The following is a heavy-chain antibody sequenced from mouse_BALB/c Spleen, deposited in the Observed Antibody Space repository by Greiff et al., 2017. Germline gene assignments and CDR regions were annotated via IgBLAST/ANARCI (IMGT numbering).Heavy chain of an antibody. D-gene: IGHD2-14*01. CDR2: ISYSGST. V-gene: IGHV3-2*02. Sequence: EVKLQESGPGLVKPSQSLSLTCTVTGYSITSDYAWNWIRQFPGNKLEWMGYISYSGSTSYNPSLKSRISITRDTSKNQFFLQLNSVTTEDTATYYCAGGYAAYWGQGTLVTVSA. J-gene: IGHJ3*01. CDR1: GYSITSDYA. CDR3: AGGYAAY.